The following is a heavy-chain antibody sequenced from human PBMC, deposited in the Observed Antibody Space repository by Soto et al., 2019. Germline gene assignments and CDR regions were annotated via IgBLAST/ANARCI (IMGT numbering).Heavy chain of an antibody. V-gene: IGHV3-74*01. Sequence: EVQVVESGGGLVQPGGSLRLSCAASGFTFSNYWMQWVRQAPGKGLVWVSRINSDGSSTSYADSVKGRFTISRDNATNTLYLQMNSRRAEDTAVYYCARAVRSGSYPYYYYGMDVWGQGTTVTVSS. CDR3: ARAVRSGSYPYYYYGMDV. J-gene: IGHJ6*02. CDR1: GFTFSNYW. CDR2: INSDGSST. D-gene: IGHD3-10*01.